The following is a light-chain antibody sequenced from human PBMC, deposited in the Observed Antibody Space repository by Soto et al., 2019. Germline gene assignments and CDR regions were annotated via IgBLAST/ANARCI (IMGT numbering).Light chain of an antibody. CDR3: MQALLTPWT. Sequence: DIVMTQSPLSLPVTPGEPASISCRSSESLLHSNGYNYLDWYLQKPGQSPQLLIFLGSNRASGVHDRFSGSASGTESTLKISRVEAEDVGVYYCMQALLTPWTFGQGTKVDIK. CDR2: LGS. V-gene: IGKV2-28*01. CDR1: ESLLHSNGYNY. J-gene: IGKJ1*01.